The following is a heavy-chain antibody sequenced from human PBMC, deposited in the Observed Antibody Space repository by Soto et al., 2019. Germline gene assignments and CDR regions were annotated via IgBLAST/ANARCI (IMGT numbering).Heavy chain of an antibody. CDR1: GGSISSYY. Sequence: PETLSLTWTVSGGSISSYYWSWIRQPPGKGLEWIGYIYYSGSTNYNPSLKSRVTISVDTSKNQFSLKLSSVTAADTAVYYCARVWGGAFDIWGQGTMVT. CDR3: ARVWGGAFDI. V-gene: IGHV4-59*01. J-gene: IGHJ3*02. CDR2: IYYSGST. D-gene: IGHD3-10*01.